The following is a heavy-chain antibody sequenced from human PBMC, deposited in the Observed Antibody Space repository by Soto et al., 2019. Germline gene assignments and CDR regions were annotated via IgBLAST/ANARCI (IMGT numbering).Heavy chain of an antibody. Sequence: SETLSLTCTVSGGSISSYYWSWIRQPPGKGLEWIGYIYYSGSTNYNPSLKSRVTISVDTSKNQFSLKLSAVTAADTAVYYCARHFKERGFGTSPNDAFDIWGQGTMVTVSS. D-gene: IGHD1-1*01. CDR2: IYYSGST. V-gene: IGHV4-59*08. CDR1: GGSISSYY. J-gene: IGHJ3*02. CDR3: ARHFKERGFGTSPNDAFDI.